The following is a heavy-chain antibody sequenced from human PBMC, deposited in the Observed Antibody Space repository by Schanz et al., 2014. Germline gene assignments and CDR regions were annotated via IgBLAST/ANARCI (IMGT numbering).Heavy chain of an antibody. CDR2: MNPKTGNT. D-gene: IGHD3-3*01. Sequence: QVQLVQSGAEVKKPGASVKVSCKASGYTFTSYGINWVRQATGQGLEWMGWMNPKTGNTDHEQKFQGRVSMTWDTSTSTAYLDLSRLRSEDTGVYYCARALKGKVAIFGVIAAQNYYYMDVWVKGTTVTVSS. CDR3: ARALKGKVAIFGVIAAQNYYYMDV. CDR1: GYTFTSYG. J-gene: IGHJ6*03. V-gene: IGHV1-8*02.